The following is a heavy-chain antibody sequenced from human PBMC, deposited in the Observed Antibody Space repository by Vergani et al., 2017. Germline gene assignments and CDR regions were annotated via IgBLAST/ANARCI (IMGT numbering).Heavy chain of an antibody. CDR1: GFTFSTYS. CDR2: ISSRSGTI. V-gene: IGHV3-48*04. D-gene: IGHD4-17*01. Sequence: EVQLVESGGGLVQPGGSLRLSCAASGFTFSTYSMNWVRQAPGKGLEWISYISSRSGTIDYADSVKGRFTISRDNAKNTLYLQMNSLRAEDTAVYYCAAMTTVTTDDYWGQGTLVTVSS. CDR3: AAMTTVTTDDY. J-gene: IGHJ4*02.